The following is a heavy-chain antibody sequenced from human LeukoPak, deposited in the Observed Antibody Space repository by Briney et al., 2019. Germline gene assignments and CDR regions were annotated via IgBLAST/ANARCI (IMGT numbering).Heavy chain of an antibody. Sequence: GGSLRLSCAASGFTFSSYAMSWVRQAPGKGLEWVASISGTGGSTYYEDSVKGRFTISRDNSKNTLYLQMNSLRAEDTAVYYCAKDTTVAVGRGVGDYYYGVDVWGKGTTVTVSS. V-gene: IGHV3-23*01. CDR1: GFTFSSYA. CDR3: AKDTTVAVGRGVGDYYYGVDV. D-gene: IGHD6-19*01. J-gene: IGHJ6*04. CDR2: ISGTGGST.